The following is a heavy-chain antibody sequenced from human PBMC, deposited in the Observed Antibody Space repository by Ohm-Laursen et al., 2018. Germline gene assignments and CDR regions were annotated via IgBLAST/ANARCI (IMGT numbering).Heavy chain of an antibody. Sequence: GTLSLTCTVSGDSLSSGPENWSWIRQPPGQGLEYIGFIYSGGNTNYNPSLKNRVTMSVDTSKNQFSLKLNSVTAADTAVYYCAGGRRTTGWPYFDNWGPGTLVIVSS. CDR1: GDSLSSGPEN. CDR3: AGGRRTTGWPYFDN. CDR2: IYSGGNT. D-gene: IGHD1-1*01. V-gene: IGHV4-61*01. J-gene: IGHJ4*02.